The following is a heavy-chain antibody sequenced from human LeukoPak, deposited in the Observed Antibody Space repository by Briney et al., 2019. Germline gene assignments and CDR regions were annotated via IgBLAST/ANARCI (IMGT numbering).Heavy chain of an antibody. D-gene: IGHD1-26*01. CDR3: AINSGSYLGY. V-gene: IGHV1-24*01. CDR1: GYTLTEFS. CDR2: SDPEDGET. J-gene: IGHJ4*02. Sequence: GASVKVSCKVYGYTLTEFSMHWVRQAPGKGLEWMGGSDPEDGETFYTQKLQGRVTMTEDTSTHTAYMEVSGLKSEDTAVYYCAINSGSYLGYWGQRTLVTVSS.